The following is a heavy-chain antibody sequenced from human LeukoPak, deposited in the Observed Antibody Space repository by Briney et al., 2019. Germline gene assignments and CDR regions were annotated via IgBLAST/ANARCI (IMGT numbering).Heavy chain of an antibody. Sequence: GGSLRLSCAASEFNLSSFGMHWVRQAPGEGLEWLAVISIDGSNKYYADSVKGRFTISRDNSKNTLYLQMNSLRGEDTAVYYCAKDWARFDCWGQGTLVTVSS. D-gene: IGHD6-6*01. V-gene: IGHV3-30*18. CDR2: ISIDGSNK. CDR1: EFNLSSFG. J-gene: IGHJ4*02. CDR3: AKDWARFDC.